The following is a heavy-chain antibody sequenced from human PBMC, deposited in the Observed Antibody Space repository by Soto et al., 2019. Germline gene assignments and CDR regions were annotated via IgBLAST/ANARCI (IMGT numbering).Heavy chain of an antibody. Sequence: QVLLLQSGAEVKEPGSSVRVSCKVSGSTFNNFAFSWLRQAPGRGPEWMGGIVVVSNTVDYSQRFKDRVTITADTSTSTLYMELSSLTSEDTAVYYCARAIKRWEVNQYFDSWGQGTLLSVFS. V-gene: IGHV1-69*06. D-gene: IGHD1-26*01. J-gene: IGHJ4*02. CDR3: ARAIKRWEVNQYFDS. CDR1: GSTFNNFA. CDR2: IVVVSNTV.